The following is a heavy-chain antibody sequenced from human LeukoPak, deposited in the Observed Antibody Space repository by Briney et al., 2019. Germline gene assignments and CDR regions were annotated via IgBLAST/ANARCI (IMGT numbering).Heavy chain of an antibody. CDR1: GGTFSSYA. Sequence: ASVKVSCKASGGTFSSYAISWVRQAPGQGLEWMGGIIPIFGTANYAQKFQGRVTITADESTSTAYMELSSLRSEDTAVYYCARGCDIWPGPSDYWGQGTLVTVSS. CDR2: IIPIFGTA. J-gene: IGHJ4*02. CDR3: ARGCDIWPGPSDY. V-gene: IGHV1-69*13. D-gene: IGHD3/OR15-3a*01.